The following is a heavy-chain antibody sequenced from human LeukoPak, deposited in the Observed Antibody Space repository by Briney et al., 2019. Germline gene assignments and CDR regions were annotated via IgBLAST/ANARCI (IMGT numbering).Heavy chain of an antibody. V-gene: IGHV4-39*01. D-gene: IGHD6-6*01. CDR1: GGSISSSSYY. J-gene: IGHJ4*02. CDR2: IYYSGST. Sequence: SETLSLTCTVSGGSISSSSYYWGWIRQPPGKGLEWIGSIYYSGSTYYNPSLKSRVTISVDTSKNQFSLKLSSVTAADTAVYYCAREYSSSPPDYWGQGTLVTVSS. CDR3: AREYSSSPPDY.